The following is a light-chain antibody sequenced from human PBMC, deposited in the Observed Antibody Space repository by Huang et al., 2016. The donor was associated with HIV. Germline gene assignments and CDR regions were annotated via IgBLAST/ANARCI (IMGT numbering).Light chain of an antibody. V-gene: IGKV3-15*01. CDR2: DAS. J-gene: IGKJ2*01. CDR1: QSVSSN. Sequence: EIVMTQSPATLSVSPGERATLSCRASQSVSSNLAWYQQKPGQAPRLLIYDASTRATGSPARCSGSGSGTEFTLTISSLQSEDFAVYFCQQYNNWPPMYTFGQGTKLEIK. CDR3: QQYNNWPPMYT.